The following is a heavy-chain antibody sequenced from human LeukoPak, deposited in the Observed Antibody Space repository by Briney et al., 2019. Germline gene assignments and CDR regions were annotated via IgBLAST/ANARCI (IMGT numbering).Heavy chain of an antibody. CDR2: ISGDGDST. V-gene: IGHV3-43*02. Sequence: PGGSLRLSCAASGFTFEDYAMHWVRHAPGKGLEWVSLISGDGDSTYYADSVKRRFTISRDNSKNTLYLQMDSLRAEDTAVYYCVKRSPSETFYFDFWAQRTLVTVSS. J-gene: IGHJ4*02. CDR1: GFTFEDYA. CDR3: VKRSPSETFYFDF.